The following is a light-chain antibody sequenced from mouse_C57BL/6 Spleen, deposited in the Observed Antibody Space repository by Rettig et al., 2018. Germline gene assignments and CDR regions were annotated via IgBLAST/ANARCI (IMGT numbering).Light chain of an antibody. CDR1: QNINVW. V-gene: IGKV11-125*01. CDR2: KAS. J-gene: IGKJ5*01. Sequence: QMNQSPSSLSASLGDTITITCHASQNINVWLSWYQQKPGNIPKLLIYKASNLHTGVPSRFSGSGSGTGFTLTISSLQPEDIATYYCQQGQSYPLTFGAGTKRELK. CDR3: QQGQSYPLT.